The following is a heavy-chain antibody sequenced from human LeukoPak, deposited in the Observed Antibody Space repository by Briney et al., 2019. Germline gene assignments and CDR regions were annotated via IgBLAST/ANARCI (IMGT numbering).Heavy chain of an antibody. D-gene: IGHD4-23*01. J-gene: IGHJ3*02. Sequence: GGSLRLSCAASGFTFSSYGMSWVRQAPGKGLEWVAFIRYDGSNKYYADSVKGRFTIARDNAKNSLYLQMNSLRAEDTAVYYCARVTLYSRAFDIWGQGTMVTVSS. V-gene: IGHV3-30*02. CDR2: IRYDGSNK. CDR1: GFTFSSYG. CDR3: ARVTLYSRAFDI.